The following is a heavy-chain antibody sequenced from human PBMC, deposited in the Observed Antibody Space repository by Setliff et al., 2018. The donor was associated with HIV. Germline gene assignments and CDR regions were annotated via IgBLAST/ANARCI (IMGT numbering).Heavy chain of an antibody. D-gene: IGHD5-18*01. CDR2: ITSRSSYM. CDR3: ARDGYSYGFFDY. J-gene: IGHJ4*02. Sequence: GESLKISCAASGFTFSSYSMNWVRQAPGKGLEWVSSITSRSSYMYYADSVKGRLTISRDNAKNSLYLQMNSLRAEDTAVYYCARDGYSYGFFDYWGQGTLVTVSS. CDR1: GFTFSSYS. V-gene: IGHV3-21*01.